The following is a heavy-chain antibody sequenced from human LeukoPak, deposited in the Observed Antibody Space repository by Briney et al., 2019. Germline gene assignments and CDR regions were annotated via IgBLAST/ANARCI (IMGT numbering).Heavy chain of an antibody. CDR2: ISSNGDST. D-gene: IGHD2-15*01. Sequence: PGGSLRLSCAASGFTFRSYAMHWVRQAPGKGLEYVSAISSNGDSTYYANSVKGRFSISRDNSKNTLYLQMGSLRAEDMAVYYCARDMGYCSGGSCYPTYFDYWGQGTLLTVSS. J-gene: IGHJ4*02. V-gene: IGHV3-64*01. CDR1: GFTFRSYA. CDR3: ARDMGYCSGGSCYPTYFDY.